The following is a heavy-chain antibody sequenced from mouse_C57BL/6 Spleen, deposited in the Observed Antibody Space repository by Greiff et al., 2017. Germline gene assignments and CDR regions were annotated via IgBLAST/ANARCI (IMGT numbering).Heavy chain of an antibody. V-gene: IGHV2-5*01. Sequence: QVQLQQSGPGLVQPSQSLSITCTVSGFSLTSYGVHWVRQSPGKGLAWLGVIWRGGSTDYNAAFMSRLSITKDNSKSQVFFKMNSLQADDTAIYYCAIPYYGSSYWYFDVWGTGTTVTVSS. D-gene: IGHD1-1*01. CDR2: IWRGGST. CDR3: AIPYYGSSYWYFDV. J-gene: IGHJ1*03. CDR1: GFSLTSYG.